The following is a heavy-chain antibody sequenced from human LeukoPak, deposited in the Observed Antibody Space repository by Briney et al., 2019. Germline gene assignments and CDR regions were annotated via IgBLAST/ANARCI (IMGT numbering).Heavy chain of an antibody. J-gene: IGHJ3*02. CDR3: ARDPGGPHTVKWDAFDI. CDR1: GFTGSSNY. V-gene: IGHV3-53*01. Sequence: GGSLRLSCAASGFTGSSNYMSWVRQAPGQGREWGLVIYSGGSKYYANSVRGRFTISRDNSKNTLYLQMNSLRAEDTAVYYCARDPGGPHTVKWDAFDIWGQGTMVTISS. D-gene: IGHD2-2*02. CDR2: IYSGGSK.